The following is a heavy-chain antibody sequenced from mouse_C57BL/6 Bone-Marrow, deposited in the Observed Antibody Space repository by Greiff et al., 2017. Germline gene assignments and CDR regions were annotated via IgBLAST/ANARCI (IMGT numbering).Heavy chain of an antibody. CDR2: IYPGSGNT. D-gene: IGHD2-3*01. CDR1: GYSFTSYY. CDR3: ARGRWYYFDY. V-gene: IGHV1-66*01. J-gene: IGHJ2*01. Sequence: QVQLQQSGPELVKPGASVKISCKASGYSFTSYYIHWVKQRPGQGLEWIGWIYPGSGNTKYNEKFKGKATLTADTSSSTAYMQLSSLTSEDSAVYYCARGRWYYFDYWGQGTTLTVSS.